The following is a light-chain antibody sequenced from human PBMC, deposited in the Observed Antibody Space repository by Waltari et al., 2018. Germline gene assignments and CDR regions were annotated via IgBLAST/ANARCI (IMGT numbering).Light chain of an antibody. J-gene: IGKJ2*01. CDR3: QQYGRSPYT. V-gene: IGKV3-20*01. CDR2: GPS. Sequence: EIVLTQSPGTLSLSPGERATLSCRASQSLSSTYLAWYQQKPGQAPRRLIYGPSSRASGIPDRFSGSGSGTDFTLSISRLEPEDSAVYYCQQYGRSPYTFGQGTKLEIK. CDR1: QSLSSTY.